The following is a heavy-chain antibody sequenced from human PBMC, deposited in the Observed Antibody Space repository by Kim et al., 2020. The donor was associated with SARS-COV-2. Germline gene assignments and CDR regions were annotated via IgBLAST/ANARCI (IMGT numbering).Heavy chain of an antibody. J-gene: IGHJ4*02. CDR1: GYTFTSYA. D-gene: IGHD3-9*01. V-gene: IGHV1-3*01. CDR3: ARDTYYDNLTGCTDFDY. Sequence: ASVKVSCKASGYTFTSYAMHWVRQAPGQRLEWMGWINAGNGNTKYSQKFQGRVTITRDTSASTAYMELSSLRSEDTAVYYCARDTYYDNLTGCTDFDYWGPGTLVPATS. CDR2: INAGNGNT.